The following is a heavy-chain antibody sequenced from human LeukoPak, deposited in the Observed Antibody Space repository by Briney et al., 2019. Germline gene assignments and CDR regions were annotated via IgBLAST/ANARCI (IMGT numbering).Heavy chain of an antibody. J-gene: IGHJ4*02. CDR2: LWYDSTNK. D-gene: IGHD3-10*01. CDR1: GFTFSSYG. Sequence: GGSLRLSCAASGFTFSSYGMHWVRQAPGKGLEWVAVLWYDSTNKFYADSVKGRFTISRDNSKNTLYLQMNSLRAEDTAVYYYARDHYYLGNCEEYFDYWGKGTLVTVSS. V-gene: IGHV3-33*01. CDR3: ARDHYYLGNCEEYFDY.